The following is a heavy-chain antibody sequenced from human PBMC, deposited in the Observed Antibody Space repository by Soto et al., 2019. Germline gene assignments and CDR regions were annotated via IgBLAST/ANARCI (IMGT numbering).Heavy chain of an antibody. CDR1: GYTFTSYA. CDR2: INAGNGNT. CDR3: ASSHIAAAPYGMDV. J-gene: IGHJ6*02. D-gene: IGHD6-13*01. V-gene: IGHV1-3*01. Sequence: QVQLVQSGAEVKKPGASVKVSCKASGYTFTSYAMHWVRQAPGQRLEWMGWINAGNGNTKYSQKLMGRVTITRDTSASTAYMGLSSLRSEDTAVYYCASSHIAAAPYGMDVWGQGTTVTVSS.